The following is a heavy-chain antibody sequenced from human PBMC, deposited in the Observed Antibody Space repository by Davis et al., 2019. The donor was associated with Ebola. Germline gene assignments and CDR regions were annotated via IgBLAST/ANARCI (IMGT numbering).Heavy chain of an antibody. Sequence: ASVKVSCKASGYTFTSYDINWVRQATGQGLEWMGWMNPNSGNTGYAQKFQGRVTMTRDTSISTAYMELSRLRSDDTAVYYCARDPYDRYYDSSGYFMWGQGTLVTVSS. V-gene: IGHV1-8*01. CDR3: ARDPYDRYYDSSGYFM. CDR2: MNPNSGNT. D-gene: IGHD3-22*01. CDR1: GYTFTSYD. J-gene: IGHJ4*02.